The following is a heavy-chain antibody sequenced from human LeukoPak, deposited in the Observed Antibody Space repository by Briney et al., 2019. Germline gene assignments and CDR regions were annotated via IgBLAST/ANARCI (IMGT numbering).Heavy chain of an antibody. Sequence: GGSLRLSCAASGFTFSSYAMSWVRQAPGKGLEWVSAISGCGGRTYHADSVKGRFTISRDNSKNTLYLQMNSLRAEDTAVYYCARGPSGYHNTGGQGTLVTVSS. D-gene: IGHD5-12*01. J-gene: IGHJ4*02. V-gene: IGHV3-23*01. CDR2: ISGCGGRT. CDR1: GFTFSSYA. CDR3: ARGPSGYHNT.